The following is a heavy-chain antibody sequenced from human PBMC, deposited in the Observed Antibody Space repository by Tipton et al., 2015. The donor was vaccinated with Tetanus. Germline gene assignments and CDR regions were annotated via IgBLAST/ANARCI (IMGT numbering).Heavy chain of an antibody. CDR2: ISGSGGST. CDR3: AARPGGRAAPFDY. D-gene: IGHD3-16*01. Sequence: SLRLSCAASGFTFSSYAMSWVRQAPGKGLEWVSAISGSGGSTYYADSAKGRFTISRDSSKNTLHLQMNSLRVDDTAVYYCAARPGGRAAPFDYWGQGTLVTVSS. V-gene: IGHV3-23*01. J-gene: IGHJ4*02. CDR1: GFTFSSYA.